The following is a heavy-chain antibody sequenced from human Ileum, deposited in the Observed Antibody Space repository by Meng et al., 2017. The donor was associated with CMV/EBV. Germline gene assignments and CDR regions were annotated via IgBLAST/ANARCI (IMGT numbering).Heavy chain of an antibody. V-gene: IGHV3-20*04. CDR1: GFAFREHG. CDR2: MNWNGDGT. Sequence: GGSLRLSCAASGFAFREHGMTWVRQAPGKGLEWVAGMNWNGDGTGYADSVKGRFTISRDNAKNSLYLQMNSLRAEDTAVYYCTRAAYYDFWSGYQNQADAFDIWGQGTVVTVSS. CDR3: TRAAYYDFWSGYQNQADAFDI. J-gene: IGHJ3*02. D-gene: IGHD3-3*01.